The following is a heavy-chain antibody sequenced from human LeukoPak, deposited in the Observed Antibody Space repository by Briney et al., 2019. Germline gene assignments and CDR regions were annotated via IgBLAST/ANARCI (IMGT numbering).Heavy chain of an antibody. CDR2: ISYDGSNK. D-gene: IGHD2-2*01. CDR1: GFTFSSYG. J-gene: IGHJ6*03. Sequence: GGSLRLSCAASGFTFSSYGMHWVRQAPGKGLEWVAVISYDGSNKYYADSVKGRFTISRDNAKNSLYLQMNSLRAEDTAVYYCARDPDCSSTSCGYYYYYYMDVWGKGTTVTVSS. V-gene: IGHV3-30*03. CDR3: ARDPDCSSTSCGYYYYYYMDV.